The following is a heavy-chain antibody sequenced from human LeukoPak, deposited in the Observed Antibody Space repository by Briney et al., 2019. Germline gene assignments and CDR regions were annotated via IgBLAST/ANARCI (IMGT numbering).Heavy chain of an antibody. CDR1: GGTFSSYA. Sequence: ASVKVSCKASGGTFSSYAISWMRQAPGQGLEWMGRIIPIFGTANYAQKFQGRVTITTDESTSTAYMELSSLRSEDTAVYYCARHLVGATQHLDYWGQGTLVTVSS. V-gene: IGHV1-69*05. CDR2: IIPIFGTA. J-gene: IGHJ4*02. CDR3: ARHLVGATQHLDY. D-gene: IGHD1-26*01.